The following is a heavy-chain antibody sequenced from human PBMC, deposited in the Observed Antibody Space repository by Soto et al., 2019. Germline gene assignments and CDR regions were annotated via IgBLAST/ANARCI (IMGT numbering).Heavy chain of an antibody. CDR3: ARDPRYSYGPPDY. J-gene: IGHJ4*02. V-gene: IGHV3-48*02. CDR2: IRTSSSTI. CDR1: AFTSSSYS. D-gene: IGHD5-18*01. Sequence: GRSLRHPNAASAFTSSSYSMNWFRQAPGKESLSVSYIRTSSSTICYADLVKGRFTISRDYAQNSLYLQLNCLRDENSAVYYCARDPRYSYGPPDYWRKGTLVTVSS.